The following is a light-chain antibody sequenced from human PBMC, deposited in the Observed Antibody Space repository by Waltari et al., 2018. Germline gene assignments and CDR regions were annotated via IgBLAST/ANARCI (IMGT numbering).Light chain of an antibody. V-gene: IGLV3-21*01. Sequence: SYVLTQPPSVSVAPGETARITCGGNNIESKSVHWYRQRPGQAPVRVISYDNDRAAGIPERFSGSNSGNTATLTISRVEAGDEADYYCQVWDANTDPGVFGTGTEVTVL. J-gene: IGLJ1*01. CDR3: QVWDANTDPGV. CDR1: NIESKS. CDR2: YDN.